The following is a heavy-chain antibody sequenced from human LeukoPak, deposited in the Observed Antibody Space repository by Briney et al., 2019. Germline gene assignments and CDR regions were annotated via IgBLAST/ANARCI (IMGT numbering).Heavy chain of an antibody. CDR3: ARDPTTVTKGLDI. V-gene: IGHV4-59*11. D-gene: IGHD4-17*01. J-gene: IGHJ3*02. CDR2: ISYIGST. CDR1: GGFISSHY. Sequence: KASETLFLTCTVSGGFISSHYWSWIRQPPGKGLEWIGYISYIGSTNYNPSLKSRVTISVDTSKNQFSLKLSSVTAADAAVYFCARDPTTVTKGLDIWGQGTMVTVSS.